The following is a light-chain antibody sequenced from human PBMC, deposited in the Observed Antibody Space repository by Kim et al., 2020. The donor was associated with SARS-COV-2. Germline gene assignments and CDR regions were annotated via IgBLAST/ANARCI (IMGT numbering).Light chain of an antibody. V-gene: IGLV3-1*01. J-gene: IGLJ2*01. CDR2: QDG. CDR3: QAWDSSIVV. Sequence: SYELTQPPSVSVSPGQTASITCSGDKLGDKYAFWYQQKPGQSPVLVIYQDGKRPSGIPERFSGSNSGNTATLTISGTQAMDEADYYCQAWDSSIVVFGGGTQLTVL. CDR1: KLGDKY.